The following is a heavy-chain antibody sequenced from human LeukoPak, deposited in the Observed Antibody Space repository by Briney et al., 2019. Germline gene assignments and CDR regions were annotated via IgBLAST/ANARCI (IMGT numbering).Heavy chain of an antibody. V-gene: IGHV4-59*01. D-gene: IGHD3-10*01. J-gene: IGHJ4*02. CDR3: ARDTSVGSGMQY. CDR2: IYHGGTT. CDR1: GGPLSTYT. Sequence: SETLSLTCSVSGGPLSTYTWSWVRQSPGKGLEWIGYIYHGGTTNYSPSLKSRATISAHTARNQFSLRLRSVTAADTAIYYCARDTSVGSGMQYWGQGTLVSVSS.